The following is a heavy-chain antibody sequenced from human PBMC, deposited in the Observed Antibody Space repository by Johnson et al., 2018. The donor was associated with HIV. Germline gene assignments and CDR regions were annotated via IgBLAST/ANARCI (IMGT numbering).Heavy chain of an antibody. CDR3: ARDRGRGSEDAFDI. CDR2: INWNGGST. CDR1: GFTFDDYG. V-gene: IGHV3-20*04. D-gene: IGHD2-15*01. J-gene: IGHJ3*02. Sequence: VQLVESGGGVVRPGGSLRLACAASGFTFDDYGMNWVRQAPGKGLEWVSGINWNGGSTGYADSVKGRSPISRDNAKNSLYLQMSSLRAEDTALYYCARDRGRGSEDAFDIWGQGTMVTVSS.